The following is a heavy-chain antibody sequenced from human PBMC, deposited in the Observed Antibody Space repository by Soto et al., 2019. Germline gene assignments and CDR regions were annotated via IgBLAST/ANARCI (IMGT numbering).Heavy chain of an antibody. CDR1: GFTFSSYG. V-gene: IGHV3-33*01. CDR2: IWYDGSNK. D-gene: IGHD3-10*01. CDR3: ARDLAVGYYGSGSYYTNYYYGMDV. J-gene: IGHJ6*02. Sequence: GGSLRLSCAASGFTFSSYGMHWVRQAPGKGLEWVAVIWYDGSNKYYADSVKGRFTISRDNSKNTLYLQMNSLRAEDTAVYYCARDLAVGYYGSGSYYTNYYYGMDVWGQGTTVTVSS.